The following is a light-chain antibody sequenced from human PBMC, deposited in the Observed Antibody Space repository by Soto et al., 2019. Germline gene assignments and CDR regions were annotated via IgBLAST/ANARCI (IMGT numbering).Light chain of an antibody. CDR1: SSNVGPNF. CDR2: RDY. CDR3: AAWDETLVGV. J-gene: IGLJ3*02. V-gene: IGLV1-47*01. Sequence: QSVLIQSPSASGAPGQGVAISCSGSSSNVGPNFVSWYQHVPGSTPKLLIYRDYQRPSGVPDRFSGSKSGTSASLAISGLRSEDEAKYYCAAWDETLVGVFGGGTKVTVL.